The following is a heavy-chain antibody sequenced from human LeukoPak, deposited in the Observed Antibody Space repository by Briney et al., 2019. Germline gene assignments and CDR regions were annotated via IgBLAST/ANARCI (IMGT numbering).Heavy chain of an antibody. Sequence: GASVKVSCKASGGTFSSCAISWVRQAPGQGLEWMGGIIPIFGTANYAQKFQGRVTITADKSTSTAYMELSSLRSEDTAVYYCARERASRGRFDYWGQGTLVTVSS. V-gene: IGHV1-69*06. CDR1: GGTFSSCA. CDR2: IIPIFGTA. CDR3: ARERASRGRFDY. D-gene: IGHD3-16*01. J-gene: IGHJ4*02.